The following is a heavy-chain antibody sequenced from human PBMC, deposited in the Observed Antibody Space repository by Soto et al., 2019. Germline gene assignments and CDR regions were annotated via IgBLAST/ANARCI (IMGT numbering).Heavy chain of an antibody. CDR2: ISWDGGST. CDR3: AKDKGGYYYYGMDV. J-gene: IGHJ6*02. CDR1: GFTFDDYA. Sequence: PGGSLRLSCAASGFTFDDYAMHWVRQAPGKGLEWVSLISWDGGSTYYADSVKGRFTISRDNSKNSLYLQMNGLRAEDTALYYCAKDKGGYYYYGMDVWGQGTTVTVSS. V-gene: IGHV3-43D*04.